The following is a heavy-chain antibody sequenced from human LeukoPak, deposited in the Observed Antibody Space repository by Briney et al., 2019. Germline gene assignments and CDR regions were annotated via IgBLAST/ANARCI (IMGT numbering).Heavy chain of an antibody. CDR1: GGSISSGGYY. V-gene: IGHV4-31*03. CDR3: ARAKDIVLMVYAPYFDY. CDR2: IYYSGST. J-gene: IGHJ4*02. Sequence: SQTLSLTCTVSGGSISSGGYYWSWIRQHPGKGLEWIGYIYYSGSTYYNPSLKGRVTISVDTSKNQFSLKLSSVTAADTAVYYCARAKDIVLMVYAPYFDYWGQGTLVTVSS. D-gene: IGHD2-8*01.